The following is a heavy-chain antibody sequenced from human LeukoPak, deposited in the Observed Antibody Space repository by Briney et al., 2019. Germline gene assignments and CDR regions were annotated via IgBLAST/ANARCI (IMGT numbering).Heavy chain of an antibody. V-gene: IGHV3-21*01. CDR1: GFTVSSNY. D-gene: IGHD5-18*01. Sequence: GGSLRLSCAASGFTVSSNYMSWVRQAPGKGLEWVSSISSASTYIYYADSVKGRFTISRDNAKNSLYLQMNSLRAEDTAMYYCARLVWDTTMADGDIDSWGQGTLLSVSS. CDR2: ISSASTYI. J-gene: IGHJ4*02. CDR3: ARLVWDTTMADGDIDS.